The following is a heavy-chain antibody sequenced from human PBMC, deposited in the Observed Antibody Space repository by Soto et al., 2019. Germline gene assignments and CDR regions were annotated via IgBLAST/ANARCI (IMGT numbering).Heavy chain of an antibody. CDR2: ISYDGSNK. CDR1: GFTFSSYA. D-gene: IGHD3-22*01. CDR3: AAYYYDSSVPYYSDY. V-gene: IGHV3-30-3*01. J-gene: IGHJ4*02. Sequence: GGSLRLSCAASGFTFSSYAMHWVRQAPGKGLEWVAVISYDGSNKYYADSVKGRFTISRDNSKNTLYLQMNSLRAEDTAVYYCAAYYYDSSVPYYSDYWGQGTLVTVSS.